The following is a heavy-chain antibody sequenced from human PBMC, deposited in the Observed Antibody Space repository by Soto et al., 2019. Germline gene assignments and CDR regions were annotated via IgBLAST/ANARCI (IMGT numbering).Heavy chain of an antibody. CDR1: GYTFTSYA. CDR3: AREGYYDSSGYYDAFDI. CDR2: INAGNGNT. V-gene: IGHV1-3*01. J-gene: IGHJ3*02. D-gene: IGHD3-22*01. Sequence: QVQLVQSGAEVKKPGASVKVSCKASGYTFTSYAMHWVRQAPGQRLEWMGWINAGNGNTKYSQKFQGRVTITRDTSASTAYMELSSLRSEDTAVYYCAREGYYDSSGYYDAFDIWGQGTMVTVSS.